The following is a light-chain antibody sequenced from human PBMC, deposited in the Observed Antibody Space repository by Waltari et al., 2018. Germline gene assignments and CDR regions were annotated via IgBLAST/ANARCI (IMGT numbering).Light chain of an antibody. J-gene: IGKJ3*01. CDR3: QQYYSYPFT. CDR1: QGISSY. V-gene: IGKV1-8*01. CDR2: ATS. Sequence: AIRMTQPPSSFSASTGDRVTITWRASQGISSYLAWYQQKPGKAPKLLIYATSTLQSGVPSRFSGSGSGTDFTLTISCLQSEDFATYYCQQYYSYPFTFGPGTKVDIK.